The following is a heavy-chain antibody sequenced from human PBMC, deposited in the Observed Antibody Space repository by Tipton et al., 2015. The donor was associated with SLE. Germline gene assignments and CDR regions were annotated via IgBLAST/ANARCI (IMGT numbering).Heavy chain of an antibody. D-gene: IGHD6-13*01. V-gene: IGHV4-4*09. J-gene: IGHJ4*02. CDR2: IYTSGST. Sequence: TLSLTCTVSGGSISSYYWSWIRQPAGKGLEWIGYIYTSGSTNYNPSLKSRVTISVDTSKNQFSLKLSSVTAADTAVYYCARRAMWQQLVSFDYWGQGTLVTVSS. CDR3: ARRAMWQQLVSFDY. CDR1: GGSISSYY.